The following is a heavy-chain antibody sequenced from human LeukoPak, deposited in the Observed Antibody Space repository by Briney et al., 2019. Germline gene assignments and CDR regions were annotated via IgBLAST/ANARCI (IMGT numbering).Heavy chain of an antibody. D-gene: IGHD1-26*01. CDR1: VVSMNGYY. Sequence: TSETLSLTCSVSVVSMNGYYWSWLRQSAGNRLEWIGHVDSSGNTNYNPSLESRVTMSVDTSKKQFSLKLTSVTAADMAVYFCARQFLVGSTFHAFDLWGQGTRVTVSS. CDR2: VDSSGNT. V-gene: IGHV4-4*07. J-gene: IGHJ3*01. CDR3: ARQFLVGSTFHAFDL.